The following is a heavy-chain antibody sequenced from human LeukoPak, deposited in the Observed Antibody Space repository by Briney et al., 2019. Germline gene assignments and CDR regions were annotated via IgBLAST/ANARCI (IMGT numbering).Heavy chain of an antibody. J-gene: IGHJ4*02. CDR3: ARSIDFWSGYYFD. D-gene: IGHD3-3*01. Sequence: PSETLSLTCTVSGYSISSGYYWGWIRQPPGKGLEWIGSIYHSETIYYNPSLKSRVTISVDTSKNQFSLKLSSVTAADTAVYYCARSIDFWSGYYFDWGQGTLVTVSS. V-gene: IGHV4-38-2*02. CDR1: GYSISSGYY. CDR2: IYHSETI.